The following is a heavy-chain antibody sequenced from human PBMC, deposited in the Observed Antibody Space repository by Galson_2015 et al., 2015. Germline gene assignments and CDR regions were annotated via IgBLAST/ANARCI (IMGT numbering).Heavy chain of an antibody. D-gene: IGHD3-22*01. Sequence: SLRLSCAASGFTFSSYGMHWVRQAPGKGLEWVAVIWYDGSNKYYADSVKGRFTISRDNSKNTLYLQMNSLGAEDTAVYYCAREREARPPFTMMSPGNWFDPWGQGTLVTVSS. V-gene: IGHV3-33*01. CDR3: AREREARPPFTMMSPGNWFDP. CDR2: IWYDGSNK. J-gene: IGHJ5*02. CDR1: GFTFSSYG.